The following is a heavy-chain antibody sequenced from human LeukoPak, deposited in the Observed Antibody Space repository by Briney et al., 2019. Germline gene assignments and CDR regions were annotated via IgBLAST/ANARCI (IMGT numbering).Heavy chain of an antibody. Sequence: SETLSLTCTVSGGSISSSSYYWGWIRQPPGKGLEWIGSIYYSGSTYYNPSLKSRVTISVDTSKNQFSLKLSSVTAADTAVYYCARVASGTQGGAVAGTGSYWYFDLWGRGTLVTVSS. V-gene: IGHV4-39*07. D-gene: IGHD6-19*01. CDR1: GGSISSSSYY. J-gene: IGHJ2*01. CDR3: ARVASGTQGGAVAGTGSYWYFDL. CDR2: IYYSGST.